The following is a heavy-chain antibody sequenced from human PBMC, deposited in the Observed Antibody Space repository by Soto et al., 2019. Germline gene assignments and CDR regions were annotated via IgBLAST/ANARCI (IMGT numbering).Heavy chain of an antibody. J-gene: IGHJ6*02. CDR1: GFTFSSYG. CDR2: ISYDGSNK. V-gene: IGHV3-30*18. Sequence: VGSLRLSCAASGFTFSSYGMHWVRQAPGKGLEWVAVISYDGSNKYYADSVKGRFTISRDNSKNTLYLQMNSLRAEDTAVYYCAKEGSSSWALYYYYGMDVWGQGTTVTVSS. CDR3: AKEGSSSWALYYYYGMDV. D-gene: IGHD6-13*01.